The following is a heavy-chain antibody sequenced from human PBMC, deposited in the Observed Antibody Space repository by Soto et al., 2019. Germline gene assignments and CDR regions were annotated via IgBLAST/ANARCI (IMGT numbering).Heavy chain of an antibody. D-gene: IGHD3-3*01. CDR1: GFNFSNYA. V-gene: IGHV3-23*01. CDR3: AKGRAITVFGVITPFDS. CDR2: ISGISGTT. J-gene: IGHJ4*02. Sequence: EVQLLESGGDFKQPGGSLRLSCEGSGFNFSNYALNWVRQAPGKRLEWVSVISGISGTTYYAASVKGRFTISRDNSKKTLYLQMNSLRADDTAVYYCAKGRAITVFGVITPFDSWGQGTLVTVSS.